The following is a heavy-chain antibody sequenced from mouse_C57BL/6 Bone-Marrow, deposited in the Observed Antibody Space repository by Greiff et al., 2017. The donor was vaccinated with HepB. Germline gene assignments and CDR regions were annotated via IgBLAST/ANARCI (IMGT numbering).Heavy chain of an antibody. CDR2: IYPGSGST. CDR3: EREKHSFPY. CDR1: GYSFPTYW. Sequence: QVQLQQPGPELVQPRASVKNSCKASGYSFPTYWITWVKKRPGQGLEWIGDIYPGSGSTNYNEKFKSKATLTVDTSSSTAYMQLSSLTSEVSEVYYCEREKHSFPYRGPGTTRPAST. V-gene: IGHV1-55*01. J-gene: IGHJ2*01.